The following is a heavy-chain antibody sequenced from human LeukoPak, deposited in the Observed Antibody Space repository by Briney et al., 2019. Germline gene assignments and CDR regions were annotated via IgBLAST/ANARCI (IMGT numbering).Heavy chain of an antibody. V-gene: IGHV3-30*04. CDR3: AKGELYDYVWGSYRPFYT. CDR2: ISYDGSNK. CDR1: GFTFSSYA. Sequence: PGGSLRLSCAASGFTFSSYAMHWVRQAPGKGLEWVAVISYDGSNKYYADSVKGRFTISRDNSKNTLYLQMNSLRAEDTAVYYCAKGELYDYVWGSYRPFYTWGQGTLVTVSS. J-gene: IGHJ4*02. D-gene: IGHD3-16*02.